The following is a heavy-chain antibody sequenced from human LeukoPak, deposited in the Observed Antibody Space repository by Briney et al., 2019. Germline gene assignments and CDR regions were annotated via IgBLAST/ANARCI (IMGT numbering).Heavy chain of an antibody. J-gene: IGHJ4*02. CDR2: ISGSGGST. Sequence: GGSLRLSCAASGFTFSSYAMSWVRQAPGKGLEWVSAISGSGGSTYYADSVEGRFTISRDNSRNTLYLQMNSLRAEDTAVYYCAKVYYYDSSGPPYWGQGTLVTVSS. CDR1: GFTFSSYA. D-gene: IGHD3-22*01. V-gene: IGHV3-23*01. CDR3: AKVYYYDSSGPPY.